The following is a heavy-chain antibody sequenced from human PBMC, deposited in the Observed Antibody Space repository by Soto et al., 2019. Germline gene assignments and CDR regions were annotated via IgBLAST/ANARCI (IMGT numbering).Heavy chain of an antibody. CDR1: GGSISSYY. V-gene: IGHV4-59*01. CDR3: ARDPSIAARMSWFDP. J-gene: IGHJ5*02. D-gene: IGHD6-6*01. CDR2: IYYSGST. Sequence: SETLSLTCTVSGGSISSYYWSWIRQPPGKGLEWIGYIYYSGSTNYNPSLKSRVTISVDTSKNQFSLKLSSVTAADTAVYYCARDPSIAARMSWFDPWGQGTLVTVSS.